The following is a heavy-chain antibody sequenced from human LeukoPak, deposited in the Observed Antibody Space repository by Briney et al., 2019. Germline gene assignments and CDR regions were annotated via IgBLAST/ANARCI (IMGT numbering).Heavy chain of an antibody. CDR3: ARGGTTIFGVVDY. D-gene: IGHD3-3*01. Sequence: ASVKVSCKASGYTFTGYYMHWVRQAPGQGLVWMGWINPSSGDSNYAQNFQGRVTMTRDTSISTAYMELRRLRFDGTAVYYCARGGTTIFGVVDYWGQGTLVTVSS. CDR2: INPSSGDS. V-gene: IGHV1-2*02. J-gene: IGHJ4*02. CDR1: GYTFTGYY.